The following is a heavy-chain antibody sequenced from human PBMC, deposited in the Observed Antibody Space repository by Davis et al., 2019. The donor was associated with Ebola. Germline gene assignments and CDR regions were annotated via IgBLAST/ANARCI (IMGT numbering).Heavy chain of an antibody. Sequence: PGGSLRLSCAASGFSFSNYALNWVHQAPGKGLEWVSYIDSSASTTYYADSVKGRFTISRDNAKNSLFLQMNSLTAEDTALYYCAREAPFCGGDCLDYWGQGTLVTVSS. CDR1: GFSFSNYA. V-gene: IGHV3-48*03. CDR2: IDSSASTT. D-gene: IGHD2-21*01. J-gene: IGHJ4*02. CDR3: AREAPFCGGDCLDY.